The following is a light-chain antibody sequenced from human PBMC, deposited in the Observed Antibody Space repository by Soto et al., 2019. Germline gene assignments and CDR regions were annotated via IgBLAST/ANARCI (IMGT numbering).Light chain of an antibody. CDR2: DTF. CDR3: QHRTSRYT. V-gene: IGKV3-11*01. CDR1: QSVNSY. Sequence: EIVLTQSPATLSLSPGERATRSCTASQSVNSYLAWYQHRPGQAPRLLIYDTFNRATGVPARFSGSGSGTDFTLTISSLEPEDFAVYYCQHRTSRYTFGQGTKVDIK. J-gene: IGKJ2*01.